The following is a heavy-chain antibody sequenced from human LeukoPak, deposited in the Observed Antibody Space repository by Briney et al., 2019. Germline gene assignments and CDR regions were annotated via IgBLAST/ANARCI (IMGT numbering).Heavy chain of an antibody. CDR1: GGSISSGGYY. Sequence: SETLSLTCTVSGGSISSGGYYWSWIRQHPGKGLEWSGYIYYSGSTYYNPSLKSRVTISVDASKNQFSLKLSSVTAADTAVYYCARGRTGDAFDYWGQGTLVTVSS. CDR3: ARGRTGDAFDY. D-gene: IGHD7-27*01. V-gene: IGHV4-31*03. CDR2: IYYSGST. J-gene: IGHJ4*02.